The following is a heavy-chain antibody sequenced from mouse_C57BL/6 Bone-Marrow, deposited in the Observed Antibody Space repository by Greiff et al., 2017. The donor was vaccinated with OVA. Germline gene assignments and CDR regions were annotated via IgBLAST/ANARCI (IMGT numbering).Heavy chain of an antibody. CDR3: ARCDYDENYAMDY. J-gene: IGHJ4*01. D-gene: IGHD2-4*01. CDR2: INPNNGGT. Sequence: EVQLQQSGPELVKPGASVKMSCKASGYTFTDYNMHWVKQSHGKSLEWIGYINPNNGGTSYNQKFKGKATLTVNKSSSTAYMELRSLTSEDSAVYYCARCDYDENYAMDYWGQGTSVTVSS. V-gene: IGHV1-22*01. CDR1: GYTFTDYN.